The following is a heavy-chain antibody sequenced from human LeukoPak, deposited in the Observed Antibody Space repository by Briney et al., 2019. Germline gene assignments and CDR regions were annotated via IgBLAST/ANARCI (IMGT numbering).Heavy chain of an antibody. V-gene: IGHV4-59*08. D-gene: IGHD2-15*01. CDR3: ARHYCSGGSCKPDY. J-gene: IGHJ4*02. CDR2: IQYSGIT. CDR1: GGSISSYY. Sequence: PSETLSLTCTVSGGSISSYYWSWIRQPPGRGLEWIGYIQYSGITDYNPSLKSRVTISLETSKNQFSLKLSSVTAADTAVYYCARHYCSGGSCKPDYWGPGTLVTVSS.